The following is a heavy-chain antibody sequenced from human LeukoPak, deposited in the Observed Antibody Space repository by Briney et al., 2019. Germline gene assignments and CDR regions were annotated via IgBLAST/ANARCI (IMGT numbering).Heavy chain of an antibody. D-gene: IGHD7-27*01. J-gene: IGHJ3*02. CDR3: ARGVKGLLGAFDM. CDR2: IYYSGST. CDR1: GGSISSGVYY. Sequence: PSETLSLTCTVSGGSISSGVYYWSWIRQHPGKGLEWIGYIYYSGSTYSNPSLKSRLTMSVDISKNQFSLKLSSVTAADTAVYYCARGVKGLLGAFDMWGQGTMVTVSS. V-gene: IGHV4-31*03.